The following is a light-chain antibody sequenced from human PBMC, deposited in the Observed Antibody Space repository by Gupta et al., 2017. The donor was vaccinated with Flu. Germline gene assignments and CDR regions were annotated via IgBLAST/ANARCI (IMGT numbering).Light chain of an antibody. Sequence: TSSCLGGYNYVSWYQQHPGKAPKVMIYDVTKRPSGVPDRFSGSKSGNTAALTISGLQAEDEADYYCCSYAGSYTWVFGGGTKVTVL. CDR2: DVT. CDR3: CSYAGSYTWV. V-gene: IGLV2-11*01. CDR1: SSCLGGYNY. J-gene: IGLJ3*02.